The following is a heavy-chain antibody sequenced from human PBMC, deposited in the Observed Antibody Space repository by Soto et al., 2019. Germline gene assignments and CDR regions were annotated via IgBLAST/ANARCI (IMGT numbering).Heavy chain of an antibody. Sequence: GGSLRLWCAASGFTFNLYCIHLVRHAPGKGLEWVSALSGSGGSTYYADSVKGRFTISRDNSKNTLYLQMNSLRAEDTAVYYCAKDPGFWDYYDRRGYYSGFHNEFDICGQGTMLTV. CDR3: AKDPGFWDYYDRRGYYSGFHNEFDI. J-gene: IGHJ3*02. CDR2: LSGSGGST. CDR1: GFTFNLYC. V-gene: IGHV3-23*01. D-gene: IGHD3-22*01.